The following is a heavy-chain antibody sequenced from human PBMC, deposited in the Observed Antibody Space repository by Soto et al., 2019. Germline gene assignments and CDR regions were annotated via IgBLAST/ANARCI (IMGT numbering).Heavy chain of an antibody. D-gene: IGHD1-26*01. CDR3: ARDRGGSYFDY. CDR2: IWYDGSNK. Sequence: QVQLVESGGGVVQPGRSLRLSCAASGFTFSSYDMHWVRQAPGKGLEWVAVIWYDGSNKYYTDSVKGRFTVSRDNSKNTLYLQMNSLRAEDTAVYYCARDRGGSYFDYWGQGTLVTVS. J-gene: IGHJ4*02. CDR1: GFTFSSYD. V-gene: IGHV3-33*01.